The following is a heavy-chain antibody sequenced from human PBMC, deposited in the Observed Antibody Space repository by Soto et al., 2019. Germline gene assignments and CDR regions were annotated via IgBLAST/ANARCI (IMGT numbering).Heavy chain of an antibody. D-gene: IGHD3-16*01. Sequence: QVQLQESGPGLVKPSQTLSLTCTVSGGSISNGDYYWSWIRQPPGKGLEWIGYIYYSGSTYYNPFLKSRFTISIDTSKNQFSLKLSSVTAADTAVYYCARDSGGGGAFDIWGQGTMVTVSS. CDR3: ARDSGGGGAFDI. CDR1: GGSISNGDYY. J-gene: IGHJ3*02. V-gene: IGHV4-30-4*01. CDR2: IYYSGST.